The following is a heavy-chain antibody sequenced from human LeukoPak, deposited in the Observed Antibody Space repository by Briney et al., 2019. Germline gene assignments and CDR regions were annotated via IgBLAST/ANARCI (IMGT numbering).Heavy chain of an antibody. CDR1: GGSTSSYY. D-gene: IGHD3-16*01. CDR2: IYYSGST. Sequence: SETLSLTCSVSGGSTSSYYWSWIRQPPGKGLEWIGYIYYSGSTNYNPSLKSRVTISVDTSKNQFSLKLSSVTAADTAVYYCASGITFGFDYWGQGTLVTVSS. V-gene: IGHV4-59*01. J-gene: IGHJ4*02. CDR3: ASGITFGFDY.